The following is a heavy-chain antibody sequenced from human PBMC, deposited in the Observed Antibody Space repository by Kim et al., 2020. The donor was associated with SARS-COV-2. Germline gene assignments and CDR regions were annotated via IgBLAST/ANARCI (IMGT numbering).Heavy chain of an antibody. CDR1: GGSISSYY. Sequence: SETLSLTCTVSGGSISSYYWSWIRQPAGKGLEWIGRIYTSGSTNYNPFLKSRVTMSVDTSKNQFSLKLSSVTAADTAVYYCARDWYDFWSGYSEYNWFDPWGQGTLVTVSS. V-gene: IGHV4-4*07. D-gene: IGHD3-3*01. J-gene: IGHJ5*02. CDR3: ARDWYDFWSGYSEYNWFDP. CDR2: IYTSGST.